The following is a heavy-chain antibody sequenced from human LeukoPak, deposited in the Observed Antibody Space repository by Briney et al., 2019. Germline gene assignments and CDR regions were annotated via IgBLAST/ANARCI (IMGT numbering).Heavy chain of an antibody. CDR1: GGSFSGYY. Sequence: SETLSLTCAVYGGSFSGYYWSWIRQPPGKGLEWIGEINHSGSTNYNPSLKSRVTISVDTSKNQFSLKLSSVTAADTAVYYCARGLSSSGYYTRPNYFDCWGQGTLVTVSS. D-gene: IGHD3-22*01. V-gene: IGHV4-34*01. CDR3: ARGLSSSGYYTRPNYFDC. J-gene: IGHJ4*02. CDR2: INHSGST.